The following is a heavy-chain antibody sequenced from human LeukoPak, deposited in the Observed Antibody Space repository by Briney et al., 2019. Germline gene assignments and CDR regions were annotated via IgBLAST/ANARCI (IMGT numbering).Heavy chain of an antibody. D-gene: IGHD4-23*01. CDR2: INPNSGGT. J-gene: IGHJ4*02. CDR1: GYTFTGYY. CDR3: ARDPYYGGNSFDY. V-gene: IGHV1-2*02. Sequence: GASVKVSCKASGYTFTGYYMHWARQAPGQGLEWMGWINPNSGGTNYAQKFQGRVTMTRDTSISTAYMELSRLRSDDTAVYYCARDPYYGGNSFDYWGQGTLVTVSS.